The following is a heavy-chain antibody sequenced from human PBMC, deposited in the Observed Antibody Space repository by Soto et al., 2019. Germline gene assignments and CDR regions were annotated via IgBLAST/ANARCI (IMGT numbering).Heavy chain of an antibody. CDR2: IRSKANNYAT. V-gene: IGHV3-73*01. CDR3: SRQACDFWSGNPQSHMDV. Sequence: EVQLVESGGGLVQPGGSLKLSCAASGFTFSGSAMHWVRQASGKGLEWVGRIRSKANNYATAYGASVKGRFTISRDDSKSTAYLQMNSLKTEDTAVYYCSRQACDFWSGNPQSHMDVWGKGTTVTVSS. CDR1: GFTFSGSA. J-gene: IGHJ6*03. D-gene: IGHD3-3*01.